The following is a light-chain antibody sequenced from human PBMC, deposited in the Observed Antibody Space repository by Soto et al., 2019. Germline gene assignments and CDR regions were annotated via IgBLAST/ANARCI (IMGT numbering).Light chain of an antibody. CDR1: SSDVGIYNY. CDR2: EVS. Sequence: QSVLTQPASVSGSPGQSIAISCTGSSSDVGIYNYVSWYQQHPGKVPKLNIYEVSNRPSGVSNRFSGSKSGNTASLTISGLQAEDEADYYCSSYTTSSTRVFGTGTKLTVL. V-gene: IGLV2-14*01. J-gene: IGLJ1*01. CDR3: SSYTTSSTRV.